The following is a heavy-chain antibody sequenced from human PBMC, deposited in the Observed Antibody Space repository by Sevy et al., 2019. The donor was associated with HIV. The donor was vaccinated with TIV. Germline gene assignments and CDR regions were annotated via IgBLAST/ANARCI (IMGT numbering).Heavy chain of an antibody. CDR2: IYSSGST. Sequence: SETLSLTCAVYGDSINLYFWSWIRQPPGKGLEWIGYIYSSGSTNYNPSLKSRVTISLGTSKNQFSLKLSSVTAADTAVYYCARESIGSVGDFDYWGQGTLVTVSS. CDR1: GDSINLYF. D-gene: IGHD6-6*01. V-gene: IGHV4-59*01. CDR3: ARESIGSVGDFDY. J-gene: IGHJ4*02.